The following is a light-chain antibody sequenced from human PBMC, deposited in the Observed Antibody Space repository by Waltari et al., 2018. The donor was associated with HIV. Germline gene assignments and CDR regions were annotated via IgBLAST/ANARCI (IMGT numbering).Light chain of an antibody. CDR2: AVT. CDR1: SSDVGGYKY. Sequence: QSALTQPASVSGSPGKSTTISCTGTSSDVGGYKYVSWYQQYPGKAPKLIIYAVTNRPSGVSKRFSGSKSGNTASLTISGLQAEDEADYYCCSYTSSITGRVFGTGTKVTVL. J-gene: IGLJ1*01. CDR3: CSYTSSITGRV. V-gene: IGLV2-14*03.